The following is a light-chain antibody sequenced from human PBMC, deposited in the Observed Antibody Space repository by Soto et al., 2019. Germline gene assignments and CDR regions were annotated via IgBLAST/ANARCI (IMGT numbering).Light chain of an antibody. V-gene: IGLV2-14*03. Sequence: QSVLAQPDSVSGSPGESITISCTGTNTDIGGYNYVSWYQQHPGKAPKLVIYDVSSRPSGVSSRFSGSKSGYTASLTISGLQAEDDAHYYCSSYRTYLTLEVFGTGTKVTVL. CDR2: DVS. CDR1: NTDIGGYNY. CDR3: SSYRTYLTLEV. J-gene: IGLJ1*01.